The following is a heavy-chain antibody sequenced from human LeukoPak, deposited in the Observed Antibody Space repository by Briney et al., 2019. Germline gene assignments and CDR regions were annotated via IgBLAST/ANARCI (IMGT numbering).Heavy chain of an antibody. D-gene: IGHD6-19*01. CDR3: ARRDSSSGWCFDH. CDR1: GGSISSYH. CDR2: IHTGGST. Sequence: SETLSLTCTVSGGSISSYHWSWIRQPAGKGLEWIGQIHTGGSTNYSPPLKSRVSMSLDTTEDQVSLTIRSVSAADTAFYYCARRDSSSGWCFDHWGQGILGTVSS. V-gene: IGHV4-4*07. J-gene: IGHJ4*02.